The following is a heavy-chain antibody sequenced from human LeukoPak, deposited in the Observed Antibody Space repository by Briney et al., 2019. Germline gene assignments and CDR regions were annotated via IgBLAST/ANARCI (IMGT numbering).Heavy chain of an antibody. CDR2: IYYSGST. CDR3: AITPHSTNAKRRGYSSSWSPREIDY. V-gene: IGHV4-39*07. D-gene: IGHD6-13*01. Sequence: SETLSLTCTVSGGSISSSSYYWGWIRQPPGKGLEWIGSIYYSGSTYYNPSLKSRVTISVDTSKNQFSLKLSSVTAADTAVYYCAITPHSTNAKRRGYSSSWSPREIDYWGQGTLVTVSS. CDR1: GGSISSSSYY. J-gene: IGHJ4*02.